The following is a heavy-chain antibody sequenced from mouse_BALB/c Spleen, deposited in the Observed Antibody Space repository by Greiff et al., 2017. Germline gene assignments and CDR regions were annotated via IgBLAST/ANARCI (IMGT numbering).Heavy chain of an antibody. Sequence: DVQLQESGPGLVKPSQSLSLTCTVTGYSITSDYAWNWIRQFPGNKLEWMGYISYSGSTSYNPSLKSRISITRDTSKNQFFLQLNSVTTEDTATYYCARGDYYGYFAYWGQGTLVTVSA. CDR2: ISYSGST. CDR1: GYSITSDYA. D-gene: IGHD1-2*01. CDR3: ARGDYYGYFAY. J-gene: IGHJ3*01. V-gene: IGHV3-2*02.